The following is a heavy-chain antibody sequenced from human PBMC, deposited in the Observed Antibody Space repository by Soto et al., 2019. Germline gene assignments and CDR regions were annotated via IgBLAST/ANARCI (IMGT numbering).Heavy chain of an antibody. CDR2: ISSSSSTI. CDR3: ARDFALLGYCSGGSCPSGDV. J-gene: IGHJ6*04. CDR1: GFTFSSYS. D-gene: IGHD2-15*01. V-gene: IGHV3-48*01. Sequence: PGGSLRLSCAASGFTFSSYSMNWVRQAPGKGLEWVSYISSSSSTIYYADSVKGRFTISRDNAKNSLYLQMNSLRAEDTAVYYCARDFALLGYCSGGSCPSGDVWGKGTTVTSPQ.